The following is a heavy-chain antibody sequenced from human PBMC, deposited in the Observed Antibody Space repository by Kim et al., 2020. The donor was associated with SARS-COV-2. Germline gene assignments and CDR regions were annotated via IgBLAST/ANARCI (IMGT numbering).Heavy chain of an antibody. V-gene: IGHV3-73*01. J-gene: IGHJ4*02. CDR3: LSGAGRPHSAGY. CDR2: IRNKAHTYAT. Sequence: GGSLRLSCAASGFTFNGSHMTWVRQASGKGLEWVGTIRNKAHTYATVYGASVKGRFFISRDDSENTVYLQMNSLKIEDTAVYYCLSGAGRPHSAGYWGQGSLVTVSS. CDR1: GFTFNGSH. D-gene: IGHD3-10*01.